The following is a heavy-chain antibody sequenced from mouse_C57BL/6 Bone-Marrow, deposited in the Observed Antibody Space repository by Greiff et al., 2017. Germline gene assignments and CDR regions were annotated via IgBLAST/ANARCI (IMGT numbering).Heavy chain of an antibody. J-gene: IGHJ2*01. CDR2: ISSGGSYT. CDR1: GFTFSSYG. CDR3: ARQPGSFDY. Sequence: RVESGGDLVKPGGSLKLSCAASGFTFSSYGMSWVRQTPDKRLEWVATISSGGSYTYYPDSVKGRFTISRDNAKNTLYLQMSSLKSEDTAMYYCARQPGSFDYWGQGTTLTVSS. V-gene: IGHV5-6*01. D-gene: IGHD2-2*01.